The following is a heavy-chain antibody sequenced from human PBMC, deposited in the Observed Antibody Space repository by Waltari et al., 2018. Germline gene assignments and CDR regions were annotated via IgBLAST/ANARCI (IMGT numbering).Heavy chain of an antibody. V-gene: IGHV1-69*12. CDR3: ARGYRYDSSKRFYLDY. J-gene: IGHJ4*02. CDR1: GLSIRGYT. CDR2: FIPLSGSQ. D-gene: IGHD3-16*02. Sequence: QVQLAQSGAEVKSPGSSVTISCKASGLSIRGYTSSWVRQAPGQGLEWMGGFIPLSGSQIYTQKFQGRLTITADGSTRTTVMDLTNLRYEDTAVYFCARGYRYDSSKRFYLDYWGQGTPVIVSS.